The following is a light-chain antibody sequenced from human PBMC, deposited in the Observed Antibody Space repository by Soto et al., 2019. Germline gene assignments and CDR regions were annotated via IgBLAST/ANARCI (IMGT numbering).Light chain of an antibody. CDR2: AAS. V-gene: IGKV1-39*01. J-gene: IGKJ5*01. CDR1: QSISSY. CDR3: QQGYSTPIT. Sequence: DIQMTQSPSSLSASVGDRLTITCPASQSISSYLNWYQQKPGKAPKLMIYAASSLQSGVPSRFSGSGSGTDFTLTISSLQPEDFATYYCQQGYSTPITLGQGTRLEIK.